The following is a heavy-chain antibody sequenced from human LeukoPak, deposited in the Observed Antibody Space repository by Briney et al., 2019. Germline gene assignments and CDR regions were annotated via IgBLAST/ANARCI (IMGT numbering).Heavy chain of an antibody. V-gene: IGHV3-43*02. CDR2: ISGDGGST. CDR1: GLSVSSNY. J-gene: IGHJ3*02. D-gene: IGHD6-19*01. CDR3: ASSGWYLGAFDI. Sequence: SGGSLRLSCVASGLSVSSNYMSWVRQAPGKGLEWVSLISGDGGSTYYADSVKGRFTISRDNSKNSLYLQMNSLRTEDTALYYCASSGWYLGAFDIWGQGTMVTVSS.